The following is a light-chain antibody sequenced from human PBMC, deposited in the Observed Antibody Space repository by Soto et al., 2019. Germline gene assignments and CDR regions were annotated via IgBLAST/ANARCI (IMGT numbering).Light chain of an antibody. V-gene: IGKV1-6*01. CDR2: AAS. CDR3: LQDYSEPLT. Sequence: AIQMTQSPSSLSASVGDRVTITCRASQGIRNDVGWYQQKPGKAPKLLVYAASTLHSGVPSRFSGSGSGTDFTLTISSLQSEDIATYYCLQDYSEPLTFGGGTKVEIK. J-gene: IGKJ4*01. CDR1: QGIRND.